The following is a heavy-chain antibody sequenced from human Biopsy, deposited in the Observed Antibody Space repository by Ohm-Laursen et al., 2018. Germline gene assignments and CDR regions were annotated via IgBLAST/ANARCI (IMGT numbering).Heavy chain of an antibody. CDR2: IYYSGST. Sequence: SHTLSLTCTVSGGSISSDHWSWIPQTPGKGLEWIGYIYYSGSTNYNPSLKSRVTISVDTSKNQFSLRLNSATAADTAVYYCARATNSTGWPYYYFYGMDVWGQGTTVTVSS. CDR3: ARATNSTGWPYYYFYGMDV. J-gene: IGHJ6*02. V-gene: IGHV4-59*07. D-gene: IGHD2/OR15-2a*01. CDR1: GGSISSDH.